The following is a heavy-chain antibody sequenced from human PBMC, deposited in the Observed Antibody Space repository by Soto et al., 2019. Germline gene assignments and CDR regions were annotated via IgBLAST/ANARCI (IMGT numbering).Heavy chain of an antibody. D-gene: IGHD3-22*01. Sequence: ASVTVSCKASGYTFTNFYIHWVRQAPGQGLEWVGMINPNGGSTTYAQKFLGRVAMARVTSTSTVYMELSSLRSEDTAVYYCARADYYHISGYHLDFWGQGTLVTVSS. V-gene: IGHV1-46*01. CDR1: GYTFTNFY. CDR2: INPNGGST. CDR3: ARADYYHISGYHLDF. J-gene: IGHJ4*02.